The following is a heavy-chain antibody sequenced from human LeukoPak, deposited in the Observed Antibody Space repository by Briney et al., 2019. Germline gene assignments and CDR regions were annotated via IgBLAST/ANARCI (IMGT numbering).Heavy chain of an antibody. J-gene: IGHJ4*02. CDR1: GYTFTSYY. D-gene: IGHD6-19*01. V-gene: IGHV1-46*01. Sequence: ASVKVSCKASGYTFTSYYMHWVRQAPGQGLEWMGIINPSGGSTSYAQKFQGRVTMTRDTSTSTAYMELSSLRSEDTAVYYCALIAVAVPHFDYWGQGTLVTVSS. CDR2: INPSGGST. CDR3: ALIAVAVPHFDY.